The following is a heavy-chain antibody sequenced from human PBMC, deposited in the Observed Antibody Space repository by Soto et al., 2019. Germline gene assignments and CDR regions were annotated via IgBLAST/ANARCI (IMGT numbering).Heavy chain of an antibody. CDR1: GDSVSSNIAA. J-gene: IGHJ4*02. D-gene: IGHD3-16*01. V-gene: IGHV6-1*01. CDR3: ARNLGGPRDS. Sequence: PSQTLSLTCAISGDSVSSNIAASDLIRQSPSRGLEWLGRTYYRSKWYTDYAVSVRSRITINPDTSENQFTLQLISMTPEDTAVYYCARNLGGPRDSWSQGTLVTVSS. CDR2: TYYRSKWYT.